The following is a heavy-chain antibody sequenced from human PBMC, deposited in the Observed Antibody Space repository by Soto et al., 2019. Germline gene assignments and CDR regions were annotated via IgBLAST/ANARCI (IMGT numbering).Heavy chain of an antibody. D-gene: IGHD1-26*01. J-gene: IGHJ4*02. CDR2: FYSDGTT. V-gene: IGHV4-34*01. CDR1: GESLNYYY. CDR3: ARGEWADRFAN. Sequence: VQLQQWGAGLLKPSETLSLTCAVYGESLNYYYWSWIRQAPGKGLEWIGEFYSDGTTNSNPSVKGRAAISVVASSSQCSLRLTSVTAADTALCVCARGEWADRFANWGQGTLVTVSS.